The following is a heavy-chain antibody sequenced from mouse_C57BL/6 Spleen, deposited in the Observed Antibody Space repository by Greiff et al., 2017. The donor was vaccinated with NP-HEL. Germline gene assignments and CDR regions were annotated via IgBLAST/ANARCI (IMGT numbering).Heavy chain of an antibody. CDR2: IYPRDGST. CDR3: ARERIYDGFTGYFDV. CDR1: GYTFTSYD. J-gene: IGHJ1*03. Sequence: VQLQQSGPELVKPGASVKLSCKASGYTFTSYDINWVKQRPGQGLEWIGWIYPRDGSTKYNEKFKGKATLTVDTSSSTAYMELHSLTSEDSAVYFCARERIYDGFTGYFDVWGTGTTVTVSS. D-gene: IGHD2-3*01. V-gene: IGHV1-85*01.